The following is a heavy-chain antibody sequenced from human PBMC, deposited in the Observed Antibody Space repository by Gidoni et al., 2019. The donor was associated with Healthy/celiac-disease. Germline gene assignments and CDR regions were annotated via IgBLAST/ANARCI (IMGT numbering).Heavy chain of an antibody. J-gene: IGHJ4*02. Sequence: EVQLVESGGGLVQPARSLRLSCAASGFTFDDYSRHWVRQAPGKGLEWFSGISWKSGSIGYADSVKGRFTISRDNAKNSLYLQMNSLRAEDTALYYCAKDRYGGFDYWGQGTLVTVSS. CDR3: AKDRYGGFDY. CDR2: ISWKSGSI. V-gene: IGHV3-9*01. CDR1: GFTFDDYS. D-gene: IGHD3-9*01.